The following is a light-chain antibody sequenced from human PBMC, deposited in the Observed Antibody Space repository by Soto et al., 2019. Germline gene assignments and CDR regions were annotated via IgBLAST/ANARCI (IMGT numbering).Light chain of an antibody. Sequence: EVVLTQSPGTLSLSPGERATLSCRASENVSNNYLAWYLQKPGQAPRLLIFGSSDRAAGIPDRFSGSGSGIGFTLTISILEHEDFAVYYCQQYGSSPPYTFGQGTKLEIK. CDR3: QQYGSSPPYT. CDR2: GSS. CDR1: ENVSNNY. V-gene: IGKV3-20*01. J-gene: IGKJ2*01.